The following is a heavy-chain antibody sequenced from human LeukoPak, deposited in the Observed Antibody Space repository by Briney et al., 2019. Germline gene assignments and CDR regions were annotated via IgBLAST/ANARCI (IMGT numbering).Heavy chain of an antibody. J-gene: IGHJ5*02. CDR1: GGSIRSGDYS. CDR2: IFHSGST. CDR3: ARSHWFDP. V-gene: IGHV4-30-4*07. Sequence: SETLSLTCGVSGGSIRSGDYSWNWIRQPPGKGLEWIGYIFHSGSTYYNPSLKSRVTISVDTSKNQFSLKLNSVTAADTAVYYCARSHWFDPWGQGALVTVSS.